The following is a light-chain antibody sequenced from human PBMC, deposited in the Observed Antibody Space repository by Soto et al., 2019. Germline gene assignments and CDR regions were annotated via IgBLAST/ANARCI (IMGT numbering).Light chain of an antibody. CDR1: QNVNSN. J-gene: IGKJ4*01. CDR3: QKYNSWPPLT. V-gene: IGKV3-15*01. CDR2: GAY. Sequence: EIVMTQSPATVSVSPGERATLSCRASQNVNSNLAWYQQKPGQPPRLLIYGAYTRATGVPARFSGSGSGTEFTVTINSLQSEDFAVYYCQKYNSWPPLTFGGGTKVEIK.